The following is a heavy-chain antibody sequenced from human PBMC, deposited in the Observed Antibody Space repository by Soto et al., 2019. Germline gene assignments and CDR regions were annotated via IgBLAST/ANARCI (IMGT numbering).Heavy chain of an antibody. V-gene: IGHV3-64*01. Sequence: EVQLAESGGGLAQPGGSRRLSFAASGFTLSGYAMDWGRQAPGKGLEYVSGISSNGVGTYYANSVQGRFTISRDNSKNTVYLQMGSLRPEDMAVYYCARRARPDFYYMDVWGKGTTVTVSS. D-gene: IGHD6-6*01. CDR2: ISSNGVGT. CDR3: ARRARPDFYYMDV. CDR1: GFTLSGYA. J-gene: IGHJ6*03.